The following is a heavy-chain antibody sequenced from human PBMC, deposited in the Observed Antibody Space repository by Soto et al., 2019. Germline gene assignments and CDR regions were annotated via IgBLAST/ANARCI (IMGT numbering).Heavy chain of an antibody. CDR2: IYYSGST. D-gene: IGHD2-15*01. Sequence: QVQLQESGPGLVKPSQTLSLTCTVSGGSISSGGYYWSWIRQHPGKGLEWSGYIYYSGSTYYNPSLKTRFTLSVDTSKNQFSLKLSSVTAADTAVYYCARLVVVVAATSLSYWYFDLWGRGTLVTVSS. CDR3: ARLVVVVAATSLSYWYFDL. J-gene: IGHJ2*01. CDR1: GGSISSGGYY. V-gene: IGHV4-31*03.